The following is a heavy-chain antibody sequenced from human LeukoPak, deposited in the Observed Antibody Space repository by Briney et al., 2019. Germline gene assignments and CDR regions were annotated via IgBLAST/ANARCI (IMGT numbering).Heavy chain of an antibody. D-gene: IGHD6-6*01. V-gene: IGHV3-7*01. J-gene: IGHJ3*02. CDR1: GFTFSSYW. CDR3: ARAGIARFDAFDI. Sequence: PGGSLRVSCAASGFTFSSYWMRWVRQAPGKGLEWVANIKQDGSEKYYVDSVKGRFTISRDNAKNSLYLQTNSLRAEDTAVYYCARAGIARFDAFDIWGQGTMVTVSS. CDR2: IKQDGSEK.